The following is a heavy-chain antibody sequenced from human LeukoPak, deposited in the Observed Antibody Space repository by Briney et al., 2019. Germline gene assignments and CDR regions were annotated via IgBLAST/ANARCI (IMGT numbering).Heavy chain of an antibody. CDR1: GFTFSDYY. CDR2: ISSSGTTI. V-gene: IGHV3-11*01. CDR3: ARRRDSGSLQHFDY. D-gene: IGHD1-26*01. J-gene: IGHJ4*02. Sequence: GGSLRLSCAASGFTFSDYYMSWIRQAPGKGLEWVSYISSSGTTIYYADSVKGRFTISRDNAKNSLYLQMNSLRAEDTAVYYCARRRDSGSLQHFDYWGQGTLVTVSS.